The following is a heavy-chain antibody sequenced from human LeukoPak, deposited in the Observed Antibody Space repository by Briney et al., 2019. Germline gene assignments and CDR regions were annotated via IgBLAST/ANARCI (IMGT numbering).Heavy chain of an antibody. D-gene: IGHD2-21*01. CDR2: IIPIFGTA. CDR3: ARDLFCGGDCYNDPIDY. V-gene: IGHV1-69*13. CDR1: GGTFSSYA. Sequence: SVKVSCKASGGTFSSYAISWVRQAPGQGLEWMGGIIPIFGTANYAQKFQGRVTITADESTSTAYMELSSLRSEDTAVYYCARDLFCGGDCYNDPIDYWGQGTLVTVSS. J-gene: IGHJ4*02.